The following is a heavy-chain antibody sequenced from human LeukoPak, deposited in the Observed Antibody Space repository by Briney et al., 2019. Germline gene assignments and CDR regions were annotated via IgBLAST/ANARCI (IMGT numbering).Heavy chain of an antibody. Sequence: GGSLRLSCAASGFSFRSHWMNWVRQAPGKGLEWVANIKQDGSEKYYVDSVKGRFTISRDNAKNSLYLQMNSLRAEDTAVYYCARENYFDYWGQGTLVTVSS. CDR2: IKQDGSEK. CDR3: ARENYFDY. V-gene: IGHV3-7*01. J-gene: IGHJ4*02. CDR1: GFSFRSHW.